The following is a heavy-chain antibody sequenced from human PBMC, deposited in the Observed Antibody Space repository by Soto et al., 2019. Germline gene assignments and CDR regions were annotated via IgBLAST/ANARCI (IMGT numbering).Heavy chain of an antibody. V-gene: IGHV1-69*13. CDR2: IIPIFGTA. Sequence: SVKVSCRASGGTFSSYASSWVRQAPGQGLEWMGGIIPIFGTANYAQKFQGRVTITADESTSTAYMELSSLRSEDTAVYYCARVPRTYGNWLHPWSQASGVTLS. D-gene: IGHD4-17*01. CDR3: ARVPRTYGNWLHP. CDR1: GGTFSSYA. J-gene: IGHJ5*02.